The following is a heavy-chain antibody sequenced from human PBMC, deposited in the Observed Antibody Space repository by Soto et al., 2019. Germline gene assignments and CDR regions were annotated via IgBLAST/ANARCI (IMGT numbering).Heavy chain of an antibody. J-gene: IGHJ2*01. CDR2: ISGSGGT. D-gene: IGHD3-10*01. CDR1: WFSLLNFD. V-gene: IGHV3-23*01. Sequence: GGSLRLFCVASWFSLLNFDIHWVRPAPGKGLEWVAGISGSGGTFDANSVRGRFTISKDDSKNTLYLQMNSPRVEDTALYYCAKDRQGSGPDFDLWGRGTLVTVSS. CDR3: AKDRQGSGPDFDL.